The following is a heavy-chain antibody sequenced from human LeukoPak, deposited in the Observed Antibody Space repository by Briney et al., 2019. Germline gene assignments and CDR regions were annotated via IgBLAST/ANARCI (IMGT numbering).Heavy chain of an antibody. D-gene: IGHD2-8*01. J-gene: IGHJ4*02. Sequence: HSGGSLRLSCAASGFIFSRDAMSWLRQAPGKGLEWVSSISDSGDSTYYADSVKGRFTISRDNSRNTLYLQMDSLRADDTAVYYCAKLPDCANDACTEGDYWGQGTLVTVSS. CDR2: ISDSGDST. CDR3: AKLPDCANDACTEGDY. V-gene: IGHV3-23*01. CDR1: GFIFSRDA.